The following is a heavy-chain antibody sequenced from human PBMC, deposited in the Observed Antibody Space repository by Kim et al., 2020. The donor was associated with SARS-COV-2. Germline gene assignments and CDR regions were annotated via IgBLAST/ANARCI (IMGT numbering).Heavy chain of an antibody. CDR3: AKVHPEEDYYASSGVDY. J-gene: IGHJ4*02. Sequence: GGSLRLSCAASGFTFSSYAMSWVRQAPGKGLEWVSDISGSGGSTYYADSVKGRFTISRDNSKNTQLLKMNSRSAEDTAVYYCAKVHPEEDYYASSGVDYWGQGTLVTISS. CDR2: ISGSGGST. CDR1: GFTFSSYA. V-gene: IGHV3-23*01. D-gene: IGHD3-22*01.